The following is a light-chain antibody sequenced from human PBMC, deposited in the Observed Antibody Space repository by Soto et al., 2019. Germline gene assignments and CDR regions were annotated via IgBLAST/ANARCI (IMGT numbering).Light chain of an antibody. J-gene: IGKJ1*01. CDR3: QQYYSTLR. V-gene: IGKV4-1*01. CDR2: WAS. CDR1: QSVLYSSNNKNY. Sequence: DIVMTQSPDSLAVSLGERATINCKSSQSVLYSSNNKNYLAWYQQKPGQPPKLLIYWASTRESGVPDRFSGSGSGTDFTLTISSLQAEDGAVYYCQQYYSTLRFGQGTKVEIK.